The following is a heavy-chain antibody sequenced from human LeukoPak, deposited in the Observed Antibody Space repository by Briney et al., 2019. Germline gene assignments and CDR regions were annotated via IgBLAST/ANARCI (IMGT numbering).Heavy chain of an antibody. Sequence: GGSLRLSCAASGFSVSSNYMSWVRQAPGKGLEWVSLIHTGGATYYADSVRGRFTISRDSSNNTLYLQMNSLRAEDTAVYYCASAHSSGWYKSDYWGQGTLVTVSS. J-gene: IGHJ4*02. D-gene: IGHD6-19*01. V-gene: IGHV3-66*01. CDR1: GFSVSSNY. CDR3: ASAHSSGWYKSDY. CDR2: IHTGGAT.